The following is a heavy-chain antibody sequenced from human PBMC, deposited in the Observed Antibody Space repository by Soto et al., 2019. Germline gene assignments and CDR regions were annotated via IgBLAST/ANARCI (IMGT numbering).Heavy chain of an antibody. V-gene: IGHV3-21*01. D-gene: IGHD3-22*01. Sequence: GGSLRLSCAASGFTFSSYSMNWVRQAPGKGLEWVSSISSSSSYTYYADSVKGRFTISRDNAKNSLYLQMNSLRAEDTAVYYCARDYRYDSSGLDYWGQGTLVTVSS. CDR3: ARDYRYDSSGLDY. CDR1: GFTFSSYS. J-gene: IGHJ4*02. CDR2: ISSSSSYT.